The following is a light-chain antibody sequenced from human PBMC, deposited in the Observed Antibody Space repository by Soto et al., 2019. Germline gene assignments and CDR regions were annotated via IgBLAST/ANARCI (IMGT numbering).Light chain of an antibody. CDR1: QTISSW. J-gene: IGKJ1*01. V-gene: IGKV1-5*03. Sequence: STLSGSVGDRVTITCRASQTISSWLAWYQQKPGKAPKLLIYKASTLKSGVPSRFSGSGSGTEFTLTISSLQPDDFATYYCQHYNSYSEAFGQGTKVDIK. CDR2: KAS. CDR3: QHYNSYSEA.